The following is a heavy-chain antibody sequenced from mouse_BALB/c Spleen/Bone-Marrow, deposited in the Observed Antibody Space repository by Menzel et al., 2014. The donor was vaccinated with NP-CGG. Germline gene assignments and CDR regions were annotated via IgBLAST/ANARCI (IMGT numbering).Heavy chain of an antibody. CDR1: GFSLTSYG. CDR2: IWSDGST. Sequence: VKLVESGPGLVAPSQSLSITCTISGFSLTSYGVHWVRQPPGKGLEWLVVIWSDGSTTYNSALKSRLGISKDNSKSQVFLKMNSLQTDGTAMYYCARHSGGNYGYAMDYWGQGTSVTVSS. CDR3: ARHSGGNYGYAMDY. V-gene: IGHV2-6-1*01. D-gene: IGHD2-1*01. J-gene: IGHJ4*01.